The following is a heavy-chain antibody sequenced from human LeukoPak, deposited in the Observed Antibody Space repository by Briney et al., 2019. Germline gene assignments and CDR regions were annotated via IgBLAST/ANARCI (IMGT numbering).Heavy chain of an antibody. V-gene: IGHV4-61*02. CDR3: AREQYGSGSSTHYYYYYMDV. CDR1: GGSISSGSYY. D-gene: IGHD3-10*01. J-gene: IGHJ6*03. CDR2: IYSSGST. Sequence: PSQTLSLTCTVSGGSISSGSYYWSWIRQPAGKGLEWIGRIYSSGSTNYNPSLKSRVTISLDTSKNQFSLKLSSVTAADTAVYYCAREQYGSGSSTHYYYYYMDVWGKGTTVTVSS.